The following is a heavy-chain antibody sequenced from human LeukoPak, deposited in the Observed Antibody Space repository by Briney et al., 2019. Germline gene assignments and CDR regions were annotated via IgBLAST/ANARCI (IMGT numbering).Heavy chain of an antibody. CDR3: AREVYDFWSGYYKDY. V-gene: IGHV4-39*07. J-gene: IGHJ4*02. CDR2: IYYSGST. CDR1: GGSISSSSYY. Sequence: SETLSLTCTVSGGSISSSSYYWGWIRQPPGKGLEWIGSIYYSGSTYYNPSLKSRVTISVDTSKNQPSLKLSSVTAADTAVYYCAREVYDFWSGYYKDYWGQGTLVTVSS. D-gene: IGHD3-3*01.